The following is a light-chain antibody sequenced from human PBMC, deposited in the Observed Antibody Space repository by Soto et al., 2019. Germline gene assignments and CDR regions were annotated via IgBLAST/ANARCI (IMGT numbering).Light chain of an antibody. Sequence: DIVMTQSPLSLRVTPGEPASISCRSSQSLLHSSGYNYLHWYLQKPGQSPQLLISLGSDRSSGVPDRFSGIGSGTDFTLNISRVEAEDVSVYYCMQPLQTPWTFGQGTKVEIK. CDR2: LGS. J-gene: IGKJ1*01. CDR3: MQPLQTPWT. V-gene: IGKV2-28*01. CDR1: QSLLHSSGYNY.